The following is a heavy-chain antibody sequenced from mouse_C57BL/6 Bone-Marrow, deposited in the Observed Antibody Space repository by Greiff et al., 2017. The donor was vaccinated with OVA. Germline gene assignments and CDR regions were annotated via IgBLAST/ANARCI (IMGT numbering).Heavy chain of an antibody. CDR2: INPNNGGT. V-gene: IGHV1-22*01. CDR3: ARGSYYGSSCYYAMDY. J-gene: IGHJ4*01. D-gene: IGHD1-1*01. Sequence: EVQLQQSGPELVKPGASVKMSCKASGYTFTDYNMHWVKQSHGKSLEWIGYINPNNGGTSYNQKFKGKATLTVNKSSSTAYMELRSLTSEDSAVYYCARGSYYGSSCYYAMDYWGQGTSVTVSS. CDR1: GYTFTDYN.